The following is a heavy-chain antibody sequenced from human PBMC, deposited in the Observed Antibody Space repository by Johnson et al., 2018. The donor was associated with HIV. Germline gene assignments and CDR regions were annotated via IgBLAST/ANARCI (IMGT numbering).Heavy chain of an antibody. Sequence: VQLVESGGGLVQPGGSLRLSCAASGFTFSSYDMHWVRQATGKGLEWVSAIGTAGDTYYPGSVKGRFTISRENAKNSLYLQMNSLRAEDTAVYYCANYAGLGAFDIWGQGTMVTVSS. CDR2: IGTAGDT. CDR3: ANYAGLGAFDI. D-gene: IGHD1-7*01. V-gene: IGHV3-13*01. CDR1: GFTFSSYD. J-gene: IGHJ3*02.